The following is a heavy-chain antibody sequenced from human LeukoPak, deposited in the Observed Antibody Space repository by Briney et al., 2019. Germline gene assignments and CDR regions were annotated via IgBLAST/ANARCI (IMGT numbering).Heavy chain of an antibody. J-gene: IGHJ2*01. D-gene: IGHD6-19*01. CDR2: MNPNSGNT. V-gene: IGHV1-8*01. CDR3: ARGRGQWLARGTNWYFDL. CDR1: GYTFTSYD. Sequence: ATVKVSCKASGYTFTSYDINWVRQATGQGLEWMGWMNPNSGNTGYAQKFQGRVTMTRDTSISTAYMELSSLRSEDTAVYYCARGRGQWLARGTNWYFDLWGRGTLVTVSS.